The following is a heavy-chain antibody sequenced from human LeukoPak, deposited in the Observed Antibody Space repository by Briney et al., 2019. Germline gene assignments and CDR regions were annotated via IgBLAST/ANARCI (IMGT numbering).Heavy chain of an antibody. D-gene: IGHD3-10*01. V-gene: IGHV1-18*01. J-gene: IGHJ5*02. Sequence: ASVKVSCKASGYTSTSYGISWVRQAPGQGREWMGWISAYNGNTNYAQKLQGRVSMTTDTSTSTAYMELRSLRSDDTAVYYCARDVLGERARPRLGPNWFDPWGQGTLVTVSS. CDR3: ARDVLGERARPRLGPNWFDP. CDR1: GYTSTSYG. CDR2: ISAYNGNT.